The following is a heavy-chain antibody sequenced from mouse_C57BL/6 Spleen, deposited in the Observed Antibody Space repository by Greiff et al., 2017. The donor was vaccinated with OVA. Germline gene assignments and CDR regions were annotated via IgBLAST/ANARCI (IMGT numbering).Heavy chain of an antibody. J-gene: IGHJ1*03. D-gene: IGHD2-4*01. CDR3: ARDSGYDYDEGYFDV. CDR1: GYSITSGYD. CDR2: ISYSGST. Sequence: EVKLVESGPGMVKPSQSLSLTCTVTGYSITSGYDWHWIRHFPGNKLGWMGYISYSGSTNYNPSLKSRISITHDTSKNHFFLKLNSVTTEDTATYYCARDSGYDYDEGYFDVWGTGTTVTVSS. V-gene: IGHV3-1*01.